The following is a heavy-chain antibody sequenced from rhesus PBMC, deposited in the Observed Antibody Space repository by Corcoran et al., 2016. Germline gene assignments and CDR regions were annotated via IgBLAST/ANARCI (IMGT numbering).Heavy chain of an antibody. J-gene: IGHJ4*01. V-gene: IGHV1-111*02. Sequence: EVQLVQSGAEVKKPGASVKLSCKASGYTFHDYYLHWVRQAPGIGLGWMGRVDPEDGEALHAQKFQDRVTITANMSTDTAYMELSSLRSEDTAVYYCATLSSFGDYWGQGVLVTVSS. D-gene: IGHD3-40*01. CDR2: VDPEDGEA. CDR1: GYTFHDYY. CDR3: ATLSSFGDY.